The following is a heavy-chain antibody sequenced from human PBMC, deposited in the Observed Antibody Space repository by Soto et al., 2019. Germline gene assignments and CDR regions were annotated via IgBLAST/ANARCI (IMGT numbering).Heavy chain of an antibody. CDR3: SRAVAVPADFDY. Sequence: QVQLVQSGAEEKKPGASVKVSCKASGYTFTGYAMHWVRQAPGQRLEWMGWINAGNGNTKYSQKFQGRVTITRDTSAGTAYMALSSLRSEDTAVYYCSRAVAVPADFDYCVQGTLGTVSS. CDR1: GYTFTGYA. D-gene: IGHD6-19*01. V-gene: IGHV1-3*05. J-gene: IGHJ4*02. CDR2: INAGNGNT.